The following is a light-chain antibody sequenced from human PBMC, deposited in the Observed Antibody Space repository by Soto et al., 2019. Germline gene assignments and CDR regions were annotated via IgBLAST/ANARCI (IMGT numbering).Light chain of an antibody. V-gene: IGLV2-14*01. CDR3: SSYTSSSTLV. Sequence: QSALTQPASVSGSPGQSITISCTGTSSDVGDYNYVSWYQQHPGKAPKLMIYEVSNRPSGVSNRFSGPKSGNTASLTISGLQAEDEADYYCSSYTSSSTLVFGGGTKVTVL. J-gene: IGLJ2*01. CDR1: SSDVGDYNY. CDR2: EVS.